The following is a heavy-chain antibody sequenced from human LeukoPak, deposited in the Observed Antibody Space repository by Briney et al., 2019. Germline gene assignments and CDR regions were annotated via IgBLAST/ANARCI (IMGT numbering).Heavy chain of an antibody. V-gene: IGHV3-48*03. CDR3: ARYSSPVGNCFDP. CDR1: GFTFSSYE. D-gene: IGHD4-11*01. CDR2: ISSDGATI. J-gene: IGHJ5*02. Sequence: GGSLRLSCAASGFTFSSYEMNWVRQAPGKGLQWVSYISSDGATIHYADSVKGRFTISRDNAKNSLYLQMSSLRAEDTGVYYCARYSSPVGNCFDPWGQGTLVTVSS.